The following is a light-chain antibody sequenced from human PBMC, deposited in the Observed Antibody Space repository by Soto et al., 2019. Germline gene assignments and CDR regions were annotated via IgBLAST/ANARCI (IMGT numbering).Light chain of an antibody. CDR1: SSDVGDYNY. CDR2: EVN. Sequence: QSVLTQPPSASGSPGQSVAISCTGTSSDVGDYNYVSWYQQHPGKAPKLMIYEVNKRPSGVPDRFSGSRSGNTASLTVSGLQAEDEADYYCSSYAGSNNWVFGGGTKLTGL. J-gene: IGLJ3*02. CDR3: SSYAGSNNWV. V-gene: IGLV2-8*01.